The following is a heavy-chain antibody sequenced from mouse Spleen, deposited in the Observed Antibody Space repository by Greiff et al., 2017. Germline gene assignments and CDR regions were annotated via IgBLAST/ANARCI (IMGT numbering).Heavy chain of an antibody. CDR1: GYSITSGYY. J-gene: IGHJ1*01. CDR2: ISYDGSN. D-gene: IGHD1-1*01. Sequence: ESGPGLVKPSQSLSLTCSVTGYSITSGYYWNWIRQFPGNKLEWMGYISYDGSNNYNPSLKNRISITRDTSKNQFFLKLNSVTTEDTATYYCARDRGPYYYGSSYEDWYFDVWGAGTTVTVSS. CDR3: ARDRGPYYYGSSYEDWYFDV. V-gene: IGHV3-6*02.